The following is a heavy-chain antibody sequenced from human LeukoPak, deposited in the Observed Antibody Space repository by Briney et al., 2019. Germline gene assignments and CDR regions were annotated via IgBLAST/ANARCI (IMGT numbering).Heavy chain of an antibody. J-gene: IGHJ6*03. CDR2: IIPIFGTA. CDR1: GYIFSDYY. Sequence: PEASVKVSCKASGYIFSDYYIHWVRQAPGQGLEWMGGIIPIFGTANYAQRFQGRVTITADKSTSTAYMELSSLRSEDTAVYYCARGLLEMATNYIGRFYCYYCMDVWGKGTTVTVSS. V-gene: IGHV1-69*06. CDR3: ARGLLEMATNYIGRFYCYYCMDV. D-gene: IGHD5-24*01.